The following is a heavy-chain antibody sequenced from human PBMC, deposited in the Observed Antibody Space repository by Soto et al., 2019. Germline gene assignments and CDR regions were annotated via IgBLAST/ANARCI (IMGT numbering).Heavy chain of an antibody. CDR1: GFNFRNYG. CDR2: IWYDGGNK. V-gene: IGHV3-33*01. J-gene: IGHJ6*02. Sequence: QVQLVESGGGAVLPGKSLRLSCATSGFNFRNYGMHWVRQAPGKGLEWVAVIWYDGGNKYYADSVKGRFTISRDNARNTLYLQMDSLRGEDTGVYYCVSDETQLERRPSYGKDVWGRGTTVIVSS. CDR3: VSDETQLERRPSYGKDV. D-gene: IGHD1-1*01.